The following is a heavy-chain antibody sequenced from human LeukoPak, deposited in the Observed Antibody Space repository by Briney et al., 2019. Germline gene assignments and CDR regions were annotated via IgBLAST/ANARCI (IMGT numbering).Heavy chain of an antibody. CDR2: ISSDSSTI. CDR3: ARVGGEVRGVIRPDY. J-gene: IGHJ4*02. Sequence: PGGSLRLSCAASGFTFSSHSMNWVRQAPGKGLEWISYISSDSSTIHYADSVKGRFTISRDNAKNSLYLQMNSLRAEDTAVYYCARVGGEVRGVIRPDYWGQGTLVTVST. CDR1: GFTFSSHS. V-gene: IGHV3-48*01. D-gene: IGHD3-10*01.